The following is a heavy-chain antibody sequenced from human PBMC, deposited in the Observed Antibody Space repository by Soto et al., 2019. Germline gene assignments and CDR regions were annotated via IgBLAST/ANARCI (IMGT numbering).Heavy chain of an antibody. D-gene: IGHD5-12*01. CDR3: TKSPWVSTIVPCHQ. V-gene: IGHV3-30*18. J-gene: IGHJ4*02. Sequence: QVQLVESGGGVIQPGRSLRLSCAGSGFSFSNYGLHWVRQAPGKGLEWVAAISFDENGEFYADSVKGRFTISRDNSNNVLYLQMDSLRPEDTGVYYCTKSPWVSTIVPCHQWGQGTLVTVSS. CDR1: GFSFSNYG. CDR2: ISFDENGE.